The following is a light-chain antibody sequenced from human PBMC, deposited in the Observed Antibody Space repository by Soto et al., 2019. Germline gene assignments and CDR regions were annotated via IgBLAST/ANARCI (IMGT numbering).Light chain of an antibody. V-gene: IGLV1-47*01. Sequence: QSVLTQPPSASGTPGQRVTISCSGRSSNIGSNYVYWYQSLPGTAPKLLFYRDNHRPSGVPDRFSGSKSGTSASLAISGLRSEDEADYYCATWDDSLSGLVFGGGTKVTVL. CDR1: SSNIGSNY. CDR3: ATWDDSLSGLV. J-gene: IGLJ3*02. CDR2: RDN.